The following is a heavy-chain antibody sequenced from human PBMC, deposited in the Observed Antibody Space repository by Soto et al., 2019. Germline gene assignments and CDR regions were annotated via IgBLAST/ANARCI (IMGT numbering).Heavy chain of an antibody. V-gene: IGHV1-46*01. D-gene: IGHD3-10*01. J-gene: IGHJ6*02. CDR2: INPSGGST. Sequence: ASVKVSCKASGYTFTSYYMHWVRQAPGQGLEWMGIINPSGGSTSYAQKFQGRVTMTRDTSTSTVYMELSSLRSDDTAVYYCARAKRVTMVRGVPYGGMDVWGQGTTVTVSS. CDR3: ARAKRVTMVRGVPYGGMDV. CDR1: GYTFTSYY.